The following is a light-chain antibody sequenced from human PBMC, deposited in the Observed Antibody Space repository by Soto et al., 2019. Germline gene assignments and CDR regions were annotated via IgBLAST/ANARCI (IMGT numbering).Light chain of an antibody. CDR1: QRVSSN. CDR2: GAS. V-gene: IGKV3-15*01. J-gene: IGKJ2*01. Sequence: EVVMTQSPATLSVSPGERATLSCRASQRVSSNLAWYQQKPGQAPRLLIYGASTRATGLPARFSGSASGTEFTLTISSLQSEDFAVYYCQQYNNWPYTFGQGTKLDIK. CDR3: QQYNNWPYT.